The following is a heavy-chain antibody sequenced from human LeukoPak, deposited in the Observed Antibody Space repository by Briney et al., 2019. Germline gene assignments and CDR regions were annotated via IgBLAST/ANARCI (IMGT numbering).Heavy chain of an antibody. D-gene: IGHD6-6*01. CDR1: GGSISSYY. V-gene: IGHV4-30-4*08. CDR2: IYYSGST. CDR3: ARAYLEYSSSPGWFDP. J-gene: IGHJ5*02. Sequence: PSETLSLTCTVSGGSISSYYWSWIRQPPGKGLEWIGYIYYSGSTYYNPSLKSRVTISVDTSKNQFSLKLSSVTAADTAVYYCARAYLEYSSSPGWFDPWGQGTLVTVSS.